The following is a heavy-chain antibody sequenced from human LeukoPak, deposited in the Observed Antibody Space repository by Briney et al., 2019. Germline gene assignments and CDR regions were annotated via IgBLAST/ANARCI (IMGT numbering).Heavy chain of an antibody. CDR3: ARDPFYYSSGWFYYFDY. V-gene: IGHV3-21*05. CDR1: GSTFSSHT. J-gene: IGHJ4*02. Sequence: GGSLRLSCAASGSTFSSHTMNWVRQAPGKGLEWISYISNTGSVIYYADSVKGRFTISRDNAKNSLYLQMNSLRAEDTAVYYCARDPFYYSSGWFYYFDYWGQGTLVTVSS. D-gene: IGHD6-19*01. CDR2: ISNTGSVI.